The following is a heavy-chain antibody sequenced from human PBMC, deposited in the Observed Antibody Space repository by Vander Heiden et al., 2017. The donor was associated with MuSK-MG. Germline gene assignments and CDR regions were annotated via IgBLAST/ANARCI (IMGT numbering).Heavy chain of an antibody. V-gene: IGHV4-39*01. CDR2: IYYSGST. J-gene: IGHJ5*02. CDR1: GGSISSSSYY. CDR3: ARQALAPWGFVVVPAASSFRRFDP. Sequence: QLQLQESGPGLVKPSETLSLTCTVSGGSISSSSYYWGWIRQPPGKGLEWIGSIYYSGSTYYNPSLKSRVTISVDTSKNQFSLKLSSVTAADTAVYYCARQALAPWGFVVVPAASSFRRFDPWGQGTLVTVSS. D-gene: IGHD2-2*01.